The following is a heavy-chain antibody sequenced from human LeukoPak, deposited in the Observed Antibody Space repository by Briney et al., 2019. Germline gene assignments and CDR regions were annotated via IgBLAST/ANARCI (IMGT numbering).Heavy chain of an antibody. V-gene: IGHV5-51*01. J-gene: IGHJ4*02. Sequence: RGSLPISFQGFGXRFTNYWIGWVRQLPGKGLEWMGIIYPGDSDTRYSPSFQGQVTISADKSINTAYLQWSSLKASDTAMYYCVLAGSGSYYFDYWGQGILVTVSS. CDR3: VLAGSGSYYFDY. CDR1: GXRFTNYW. D-gene: IGHD3-10*01. CDR2: IYPGDSDT.